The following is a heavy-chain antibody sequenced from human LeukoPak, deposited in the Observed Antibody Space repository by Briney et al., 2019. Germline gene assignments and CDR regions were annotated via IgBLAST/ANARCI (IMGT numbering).Heavy chain of an antibody. V-gene: IGHV3-30*18. Sequence: GGSLRLSCEASGFTFSTYGMHWVRQAPGKGLEWVAGISNGGSYKYYADSVKGRFTISRDNSRNTLYLQMNSLRPDDTALYYCAKPRGGDAWASDLWGERSMVAVSS. CDR3: AKPRGGDAWASDL. CDR2: ISNGGSYK. D-gene: IGHD2-21*02. CDR1: GFTFSTYG. J-gene: IGHJ3*01.